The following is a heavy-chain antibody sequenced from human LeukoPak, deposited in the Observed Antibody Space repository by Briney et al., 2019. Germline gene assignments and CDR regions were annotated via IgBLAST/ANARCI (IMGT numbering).Heavy chain of an antibody. CDR1: GGSFSGYY. D-gene: IGHD2-15*01. V-gene: IGHV4-34*01. CDR3: ARGAGYCSGGSCYSPRSHWYFDL. Sequence: SETLSLTCAVYGGSFSGYYWSWIRQPPGKGLEWIGEINHSGSTNYNPSLKSRVTISVDTSKNQFSLKLSSVTAADTAVYYCARGAGYCSGGSCYSPRSHWYFDLWGRGTLVTASS. J-gene: IGHJ2*01. CDR2: INHSGST.